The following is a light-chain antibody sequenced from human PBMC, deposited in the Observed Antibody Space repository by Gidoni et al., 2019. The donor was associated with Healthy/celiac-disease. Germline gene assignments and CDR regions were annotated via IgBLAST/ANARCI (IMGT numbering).Light chain of an antibody. V-gene: IGKV1-27*01. CDR2: AAS. J-gene: IGKJ1*01. CDR3: KKYNSAPWT. Sequence: DIQMTQSPSSLSASVGDRVTITCRACQGISNYLAWYKQKPGKVPKRLIYAASTLQSGVPSRFSGSGSGTDFTITISSLQPEDVATYYCKKYNSAPWTFGQGTKVEIK. CDR1: QGISNY.